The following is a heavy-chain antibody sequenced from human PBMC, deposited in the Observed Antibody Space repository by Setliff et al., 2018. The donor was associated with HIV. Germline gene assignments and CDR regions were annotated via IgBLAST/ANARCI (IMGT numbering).Heavy chain of an antibody. CDR2: MYYSGTT. Sequence: PSETLSLTCTVSGASSSSHYWNWIRQPPGKGLEWIGYMYYSGTTNYNTSLKSRVTRSIEASKNQISLKLSSVNAADTAVYYCARGLNYYGSGSYLPLGYWGQGTLVTVSS. V-gene: IGHV4-59*11. D-gene: IGHD3-10*01. CDR1: GASSSSHY. J-gene: IGHJ4*02. CDR3: ARGLNYYGSGSYLPLGY.